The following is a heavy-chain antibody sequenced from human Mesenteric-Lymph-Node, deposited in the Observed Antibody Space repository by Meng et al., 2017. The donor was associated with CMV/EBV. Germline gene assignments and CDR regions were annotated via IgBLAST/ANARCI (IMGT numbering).Heavy chain of an antibody. Sequence: GGSLRLSCAASGFTFSSYGMHWVRQAPGQGLEWVAFIRYDGSNKYYADSVKGRFTISRDNSKNTLYLQMNSLRAEDAAVYYCAKVFLYSSSWTGDFDYWGQGTLVTVSS. CDR1: GFTFSSYG. CDR3: AKVFLYSSSWTGDFDY. J-gene: IGHJ4*02. V-gene: IGHV3-30*02. D-gene: IGHD6-13*01. CDR2: IRYDGSNK.